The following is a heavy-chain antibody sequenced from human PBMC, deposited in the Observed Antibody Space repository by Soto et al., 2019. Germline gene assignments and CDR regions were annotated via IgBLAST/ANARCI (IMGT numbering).Heavy chain of an antibody. CDR3: VRVFDTYYFDS. CDR1: GGSISSYY. Sequence: PSETLSLTCTVSGGSISSYYWSWIRQPPGKGLEWIGYIYYSGSTNYNPSLKSRVTISVDNSRNTLHLEMNSLRAEDTAVYYCVRVFDTYYFDSWGQGALVTVSS. CDR2: IYYSGST. J-gene: IGHJ4*02. V-gene: IGHV4-59*12. D-gene: IGHD3-9*01.